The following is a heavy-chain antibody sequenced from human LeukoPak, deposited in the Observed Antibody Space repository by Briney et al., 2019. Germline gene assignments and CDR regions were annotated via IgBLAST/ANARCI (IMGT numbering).Heavy chain of an antibody. CDR3: ARDPTDYDSSGYE. J-gene: IGHJ4*02. Sequence: PGGSPRLSCAASGFTFSSYSMNWVRQAPGKGLEWVSYISSSSSSTIYYADSVKGRFTISRDNAKKSLYLQMNSLRAEDTAVYYCARDPTDYDSSGYEWGQGTLLTVSS. CDR2: ISSSSSSTI. V-gene: IGHV3-48*04. D-gene: IGHD3-22*01. CDR1: GFTFSSYS.